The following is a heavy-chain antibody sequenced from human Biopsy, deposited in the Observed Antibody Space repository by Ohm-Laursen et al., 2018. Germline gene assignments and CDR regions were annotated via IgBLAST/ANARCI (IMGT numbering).Heavy chain of an antibody. CDR2: FAPENGKT. CDR1: GYTLTALS. CDR3: AADINVWNVNY. D-gene: IGHD1-1*01. J-gene: IGHJ4*02. V-gene: IGHV1-24*01. Sequence: SVKVSCKVSGYTLTALSMHWVRQAPGRGLEWMGGFAPENGKTVYAQNFQARVSLAEDTSTDTAYMELRSLRSEDTAVYYCAADINVWNVNYWGQGTQVTVSS.